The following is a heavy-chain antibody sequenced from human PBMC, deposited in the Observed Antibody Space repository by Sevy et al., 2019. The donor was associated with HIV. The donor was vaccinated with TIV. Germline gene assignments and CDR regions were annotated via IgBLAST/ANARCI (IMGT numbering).Heavy chain of an antibody. Sequence: ASVKVSCKASGYTFTSYGISWVRQAPGQGLEWMGWISAYNGNTNYAQKLQGRVTMTTDTSTSTAYMELRSLRSDDTAVYYCARRLGYCSSTSCPYYYYGMDVWGQGTTVTVSS. CDR2: ISAYNGNT. D-gene: IGHD2-2*01. J-gene: IGHJ6*02. CDR3: ARRLGYCSSTSCPYYYYGMDV. V-gene: IGHV1-18*01. CDR1: GYTFTSYG.